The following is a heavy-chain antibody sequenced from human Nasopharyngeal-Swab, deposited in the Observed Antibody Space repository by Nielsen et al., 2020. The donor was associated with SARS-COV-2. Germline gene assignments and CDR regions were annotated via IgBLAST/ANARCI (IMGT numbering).Heavy chain of an antibody. J-gene: IGHJ1*01. CDR1: GGSISSGDYY. CDR2: IYYSGST. D-gene: IGHD6-13*01. CDR3: ARQVAAAEDFQH. V-gene: IGHV4-30-4*01. Sequence: SETLSLTCTVSGGSISSGDYYWSWIRQPPGKGLEWIGYIYYSGSTYYNPSLKSRVTISVDTSKNQFSLKLSSVTATDTAVYYCARQVAAAEDFQHWGQGTLVTVSS.